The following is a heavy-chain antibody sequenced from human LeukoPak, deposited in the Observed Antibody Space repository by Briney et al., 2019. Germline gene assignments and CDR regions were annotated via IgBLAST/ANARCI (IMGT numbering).Heavy chain of an antibody. CDR3: AREHCSTTSCYFDY. V-gene: IGHV3-11*01. Sequence: GGSLRLPCAASGFTFSDYYMSWMRQAPGQGLEWVSYISTSGSTIYHADSVKGRFTISRDNAKNSLYLQMNSLRAEDTAVYYCAREHCSTTSCYFDYWGQGSLVTVSS. CDR2: ISTSGSTI. CDR1: GFTFSDYY. J-gene: IGHJ4*02. D-gene: IGHD2-2*01.